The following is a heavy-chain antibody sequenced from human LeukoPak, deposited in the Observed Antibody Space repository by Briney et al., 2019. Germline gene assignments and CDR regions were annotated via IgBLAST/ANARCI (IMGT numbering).Heavy chain of an antibody. CDR1: GYTFTSYA. Sequence: GASVKVSCKASGYTFTSYAMHWVRQAPGQRLEWMGWINAGNGNTKYSQKFQGRVTITRDTSASTAYMELSSLRSEDTAVYYCARDLEIFGVVSCLDYWGQGTLVTVSS. V-gene: IGHV1-3*01. J-gene: IGHJ4*02. CDR3: ARDLEIFGVVSCLDY. CDR2: INAGNGNT. D-gene: IGHD3-3*01.